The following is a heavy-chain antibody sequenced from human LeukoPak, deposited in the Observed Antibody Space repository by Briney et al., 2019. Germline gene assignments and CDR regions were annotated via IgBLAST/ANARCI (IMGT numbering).Heavy chain of an antibody. CDR3: ARDLGQYYDTSDNWFDP. J-gene: IGHJ5*02. CDR2: ISSSSSYI. V-gene: IGHV3-21*01. CDR1: GFTFSDYS. D-gene: IGHD3-22*01. Sequence: GGSLRLSCAASGFTFSDYSMNWVRQAPGKGLEWVSSISSSSSYIYYADSVMGRFTISRDHAKNSLYLQMNSLRAEDTAVYYCARDLGQYYDTSDNWFDPWGQGTLVTVSS.